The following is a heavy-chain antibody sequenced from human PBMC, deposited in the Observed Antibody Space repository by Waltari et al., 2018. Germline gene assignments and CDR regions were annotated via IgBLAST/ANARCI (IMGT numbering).Heavy chain of an antibody. J-gene: IGHJ4*02. CDR1: GFTFSRYA. V-gene: IGHV3-23*03. CDR3: AKDETTAFDY. Sequence: EVQLLESGGGLVQPGGSLRLSCAASGFTFSRYAMSWVRQAPGKGLEWVSVIYSGGSTYYADSVKGRFTMSRDNTKNTLYLQMNSLRAEDTAVYYCAKDETTAFDYWGQGTLVTVSS. CDR2: IYSGGST.